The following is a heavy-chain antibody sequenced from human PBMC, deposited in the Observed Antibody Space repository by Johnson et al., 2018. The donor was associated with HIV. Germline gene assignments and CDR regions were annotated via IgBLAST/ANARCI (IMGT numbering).Heavy chain of an antibody. CDR2: ISSDGSNK. CDR1: GFTFSSYA. J-gene: IGHJ3*01. Sequence: QLVESGGGVVQPGRSLRLSCAASGFTFSSYAMHWVRHAPGKGLEWVAVISSDGSNKNYADSVKGRFTISRDNSKNTVYLQMNSLRAEDTAVYYCAKDLMSGTFGFWGQGTVVTVSS. D-gene: IGHD1-26*01. V-gene: IGHV3-30*04. CDR3: AKDLMSGTFGF.